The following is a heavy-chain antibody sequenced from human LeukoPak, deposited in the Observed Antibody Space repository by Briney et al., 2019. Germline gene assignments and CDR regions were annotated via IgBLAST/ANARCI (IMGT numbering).Heavy chain of an antibody. CDR2: ISSSSSYI. V-gene: IGHV3-21*01. CDR3: AREWGYDSSGYSF. J-gene: IGHJ4*02. D-gene: IGHD3-22*01. CDR1: GFTFSSYS. Sequence: TGGSLRLSCAASGFTFSSYSMNWVRQAPGKGLEWVSSISSSSSYIYYADSVKGRFTISRDNAKNSLYPQMNSLRAEDTAVYYCAREWGYDSSGYSFGGQGTLVTVSS.